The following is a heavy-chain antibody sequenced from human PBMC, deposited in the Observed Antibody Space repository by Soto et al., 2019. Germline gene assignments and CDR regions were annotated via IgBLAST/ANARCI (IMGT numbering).Heavy chain of an antibody. CDR2: ITPIFGTA. D-gene: IGHD2-21*01. CDR1: GGTFITYG. CDR3: ARVWDVVVNADGAFDI. V-gene: IGHV1-69*13. J-gene: IGHJ3*02. Sequence: ASVKVSCKASGGTFITYGINWVRQAPGQGLEWMGGITPIFGTANYAQNFQGRVTITADESMSTAYMELRSLRSEDTAVYYCARVWDVVVNADGAFDIWGQGTMVTVSS.